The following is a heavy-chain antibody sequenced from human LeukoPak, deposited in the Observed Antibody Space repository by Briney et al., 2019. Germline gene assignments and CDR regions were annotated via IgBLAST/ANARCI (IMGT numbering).Heavy chain of an antibody. D-gene: IGHD6-13*01. Sequence: GGSLRLSCGASGFTFRSYSMHWVRQAPGKGLEWVAVIWYDGSNKYYADSVKGRFTISRDNAKNSLYLQMNSLRAEDTAVYYCARELVHAFDIWGQGTMVTVSS. CDR3: ARELVHAFDI. V-gene: IGHV3-33*08. CDR2: IWYDGSNK. J-gene: IGHJ3*02. CDR1: GFTFRSYS.